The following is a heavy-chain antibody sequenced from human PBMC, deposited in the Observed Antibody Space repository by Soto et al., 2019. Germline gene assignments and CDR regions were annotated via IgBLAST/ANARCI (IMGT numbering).Heavy chain of an antibody. V-gene: IGHV1-69*02. Sequence: QVQLVQSGAEVKKPGSSVKVSCTASGDTFNFYTISWVRQAPGQGLEWMGRIIPMLGMSKYAQNFQGRVTMIADKSTSTADMELSSLRSEDTALYYCATNYGSGSAHFDNWGQGTLVTVSS. D-gene: IGHD3-10*01. CDR3: ATNYGSGSAHFDN. J-gene: IGHJ4*02. CDR2: IIPMLGMS. CDR1: GDTFNFYT.